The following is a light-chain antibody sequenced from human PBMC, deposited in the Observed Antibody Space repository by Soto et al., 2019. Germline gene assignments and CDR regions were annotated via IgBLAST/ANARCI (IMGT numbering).Light chain of an antibody. Sequence: QSALTQPASVSGSPGQSITISCTGSDSDIGTYNYVSWYQHLPGKAPRLIIYEVTNRPSGISNRFSGSKSSNTASLTISGLQAEDDADYYCSSFTISDTLLFGGGTKLTVL. CDR2: EVT. CDR3: SSFTISDTLL. CDR1: DSDIGTYNY. J-gene: IGLJ2*01. V-gene: IGLV2-14*01.